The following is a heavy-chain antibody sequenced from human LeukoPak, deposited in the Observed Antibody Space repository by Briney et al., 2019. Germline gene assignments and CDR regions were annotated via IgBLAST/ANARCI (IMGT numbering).Heavy chain of an antibody. CDR1: GGSFSGYY. D-gene: IGHD5-24*01. J-gene: IGHJ4*02. Sequence: SETLSLTCAVYGGSFSGYYWTWIRQPPGKGLEWIGEIHYSGRINYNTSLKSRVTISADTYNNHFSLKMNSVTAADTAVYYCSRGTDAYKCGNSWGQGTLVTVSS. CDR2: IHYSGRI. V-gene: IGHV4-34*01. CDR3: SRGTDAYKCGNS.